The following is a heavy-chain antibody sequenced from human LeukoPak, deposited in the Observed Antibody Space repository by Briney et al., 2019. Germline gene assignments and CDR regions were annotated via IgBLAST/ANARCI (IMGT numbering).Heavy chain of an antibody. CDR3: AKVKYYYDSSGYSNWFDP. V-gene: IGHV3-30*04. CDR1: GFTFSSYA. Sequence: GGSLRLSCAASGFTFSSYAMHWVRQAPGKGLEWVAVISYDGSNKYYADSVKGRFTISRDNSKNTLYLQMNSLRAEDTAVYYCAKVKYYYDSSGYSNWFDPWGQGTLVTVSS. J-gene: IGHJ5*02. D-gene: IGHD3-22*01. CDR2: ISYDGSNK.